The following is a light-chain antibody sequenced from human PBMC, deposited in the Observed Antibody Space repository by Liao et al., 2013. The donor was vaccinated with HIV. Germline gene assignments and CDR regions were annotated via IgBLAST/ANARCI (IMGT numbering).Light chain of an antibody. Sequence: SYVLTQPPSVSVAPGKTARITCGGNNIGSQSVHWYQQKPGQAPVLVIYYDSDRPSGIPERFSGSNSGNTATLTISRVEAGDEADYYCQVWDSSSDPKWVFGGGTKLTVL. J-gene: IGLJ3*02. CDR2: YDS. CDR3: QVWDSSSDPKWV. V-gene: IGLV3-21*04. CDR1: NIGSQS.